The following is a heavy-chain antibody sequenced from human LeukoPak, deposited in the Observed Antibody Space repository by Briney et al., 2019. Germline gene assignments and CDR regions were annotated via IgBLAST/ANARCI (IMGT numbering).Heavy chain of an antibody. J-gene: IGHJ5*02. CDR1: GYAFTSYY. D-gene: IGHD3-3*01. CDR2: INPSGGST. CDR3: ARGVYDFWSGYSNWFDP. Sequence: GASVKVSCKASGYAFTSYYMHWVRQAPGQGLEWMGIINPSGGSTSYAQKFQGRVTMTRDTSTSTVYMELSSLRSEDTAVYYCARGVYDFWSGYSNWFDPWGQGTLVAVSS. V-gene: IGHV1-46*01.